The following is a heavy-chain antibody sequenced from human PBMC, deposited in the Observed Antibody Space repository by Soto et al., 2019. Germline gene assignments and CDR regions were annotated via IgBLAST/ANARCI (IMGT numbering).Heavy chain of an antibody. Sequence: GGSLRLSCAASGFTFSRYGIHWVRQAPGKGLEWAAVISFDGSNIYYADSVKGRFTVSRDNSKNTVYLQMNSPRAEDTAVYYCAKAGYHLISGMNLYFDYWGQGTLVTVSS. V-gene: IGHV3-30*18. CDR2: ISFDGSNI. CDR3: AKAGYHLISGMNLYFDY. D-gene: IGHD2-2*01. J-gene: IGHJ4*02. CDR1: GFTFSRYG.